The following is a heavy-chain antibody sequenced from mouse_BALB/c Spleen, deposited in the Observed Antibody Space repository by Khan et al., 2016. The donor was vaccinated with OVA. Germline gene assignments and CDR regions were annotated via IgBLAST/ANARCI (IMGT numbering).Heavy chain of an antibody. CDR1: GFTFSNYA. CDR3: ARDYWFAY. J-gene: IGHJ3*01. Sequence: VELVESGGGLVKPGGSLKLSCAASGFTFSNYAMSWVRQSPEKRLEWVASIGSGDRTYYVASVKGRFTISRDNARNILYLQMRSLRSEDTAMYYCARDYWFAYWGQGTLVTVSA. CDR2: IGSGDRT. V-gene: IGHV5-6-5*01.